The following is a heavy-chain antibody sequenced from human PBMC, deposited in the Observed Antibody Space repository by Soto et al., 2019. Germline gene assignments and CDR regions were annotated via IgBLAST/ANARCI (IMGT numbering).Heavy chain of an antibody. D-gene: IGHD1-20*01. CDR2: ISGNGGST. V-gene: IGHV3-23*01. CDR3: AKVAGYNWTPNDY. Sequence: GGSLRLSCASSGFTFSSYPRRWVRQAPGKGLGLVSGISGNGGSTYYADSVKGRFTISRDNSKNTLYLQMNSLIAADKAVYYCAKVAGYNWTPNDYWGQGTLVTVSS. CDR1: GFTFSSYP. J-gene: IGHJ4*02.